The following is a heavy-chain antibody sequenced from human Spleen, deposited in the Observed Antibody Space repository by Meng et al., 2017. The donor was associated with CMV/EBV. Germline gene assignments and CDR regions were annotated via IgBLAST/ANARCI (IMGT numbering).Heavy chain of an antibody. CDR2: ISSSGSTI. CDR3: ARDRRYNWNDY. J-gene: IGHJ4*02. D-gene: IGHD1-1*01. Sequence: GESLKISCAASGFSFSNYGMNWVRQAPGKGLEWVSYISSSGSTIYYADSVKGRFTISRDNAKNSLYLQMNSLRAEDTAVYYCARDRRYNWNDYWGQGTLVTVSS. CDR1: GFSFSNYG. V-gene: IGHV3-48*04.